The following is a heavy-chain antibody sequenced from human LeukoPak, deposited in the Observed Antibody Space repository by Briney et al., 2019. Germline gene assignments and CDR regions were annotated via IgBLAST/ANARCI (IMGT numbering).Heavy chain of an antibody. Sequence: ASVKVSCKASGYTFTSYGINWVRQATGQGLEWMGWMNPNSGNTGYAQKVQGRVTITRNTSISTAYMELSSLRSEDTAVYYCARSSIAARDYYYCYMDVWGKGTTVTVSS. V-gene: IGHV1-8*03. J-gene: IGHJ6*03. CDR3: ARSSIAARDYYYCYMDV. D-gene: IGHD6-6*01. CDR1: GYTFTSYG. CDR2: MNPNSGNT.